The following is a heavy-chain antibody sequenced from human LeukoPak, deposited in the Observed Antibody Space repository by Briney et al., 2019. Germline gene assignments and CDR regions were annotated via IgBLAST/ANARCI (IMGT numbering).Heavy chain of an antibody. CDR1: GFTFGDYA. D-gene: IGHD6-13*01. CDR3: TREELHSSSSCY. CDR2: IRSKAYGGTT. V-gene: IGHV3-49*04. Sequence: GGSLRLSCTASGFTFGDYAMSWVRQAPGKGLEWVGFIRSKAYGGTTEYAASVKGRFTISRDDSKSIAYLQMNSLKTEDTAVYYCTREELHSSSSCYWGQGTLVTVSS. J-gene: IGHJ4*02.